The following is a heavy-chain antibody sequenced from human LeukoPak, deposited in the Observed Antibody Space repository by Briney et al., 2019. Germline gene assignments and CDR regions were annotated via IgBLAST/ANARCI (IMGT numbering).Heavy chain of an antibody. J-gene: IGHJ5*02. CDR1: GGPISSGDYY. CDR3: ARVRDGDYGYIGFDP. D-gene: IGHD4-17*01. CDR2: IYYSGRT. V-gene: IGHV4-30-4*01. Sequence: PSQTLSLTCTVSGGPISSGDYYWSWIRQPPGKGLEWIGYIYYSGRTYYNPSLKSRVTISVDTSKNQFSLKLSSVTAADTAVYHCARVRDGDYGYIGFDPWGQGTLVTVSS.